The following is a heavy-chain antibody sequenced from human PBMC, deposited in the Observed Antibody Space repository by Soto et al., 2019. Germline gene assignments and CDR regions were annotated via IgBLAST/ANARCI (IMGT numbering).Heavy chain of an antibody. CDR3: ARGSIAVGRPASYFQH. Sequence: SETLSLTCAVYGGSFSGYYWSWIRQPPGKGLEWIGEINHSGSTNYNPSLKSRVTISVDTSKNQFSLKLGSVTAADTAVYYCARGSIAVGRPASYFQHWGQGTLVSVSS. CDR1: GGSFSGYY. V-gene: IGHV4-34*01. D-gene: IGHD6-19*01. CDR2: INHSGST. J-gene: IGHJ1*01.